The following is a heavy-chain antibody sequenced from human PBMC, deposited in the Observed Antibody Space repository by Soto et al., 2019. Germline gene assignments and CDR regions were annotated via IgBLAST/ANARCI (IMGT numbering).Heavy chain of an antibody. V-gene: IGHV3-23*01. CDR3: ARATSGSFDALDM. CDR1: GFTFSSYA. CDR2: ISGSGGST. J-gene: IGHJ3*02. D-gene: IGHD1-26*01. Sequence: PGGSLRLSCTASGFTFSSYAMNWVRQAPGKGLEWVSVISGSGGSTYYADSVKGRFTISRDNSKNTVYLQMNSLRDEDTAVYYCARATSGSFDALDMWGQGTMVTVSS.